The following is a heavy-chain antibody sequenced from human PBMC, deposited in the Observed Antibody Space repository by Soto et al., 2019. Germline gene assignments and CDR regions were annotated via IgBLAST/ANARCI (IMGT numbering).Heavy chain of an antibody. D-gene: IGHD6-13*01. CDR3: ARGRGSRDWQFSYNYMDV. Sequence: QVQLVQSGAEVKKPGASVKVSCAFTSFDINWVRPAAGQGLEWMAWMNPNRGDTRYAQKLQGRVTMTRDTSKFTAEMEWNSLRAEDTAVYYCARGRGSRDWQFSYNYMDVWDQGTTVTVSS. J-gene: IGHJ6*03. CDR1: FTSFD. V-gene: IGHV1-8*01. CDR2: MNPNRGDT.